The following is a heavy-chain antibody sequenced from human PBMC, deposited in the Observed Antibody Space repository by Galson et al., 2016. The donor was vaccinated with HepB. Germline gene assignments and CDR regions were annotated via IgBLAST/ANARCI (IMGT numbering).Heavy chain of an antibody. D-gene: IGHD6-13*01. J-gene: IGHJ5*02. CDR1: GFTFSNYD. Sequence: SLRLSCAASGFTFSNYDMHWVRQAPGKGLEYVSAIRRNGGSTYSADSVKGRFTISRDNSKNTLYLQMSSLRLEDTAVYYCVKSSSPNYFDPWGQVTLVTVSS. CDR2: IRRNGGST. V-gene: IGHV3-64D*06. CDR3: VKSSSPNYFDP.